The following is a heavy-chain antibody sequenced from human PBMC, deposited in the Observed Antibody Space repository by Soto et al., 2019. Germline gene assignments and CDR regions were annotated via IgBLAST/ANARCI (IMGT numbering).Heavy chain of an antibody. D-gene: IGHD1-20*01. CDR1: GYTFTSYY. Sequence: GASVKVSCKASGYTFTSYYMHWVRQAPGQGLEWMGIINPSGGSTSYAQKFQGRVTMTRDTSTSTVYMELSSLRSEDTAVYYCARDFIYNWMIYYYYGMDVWGQGTTVTVSS. CDR2: INPSGGST. V-gene: IGHV1-46*01. CDR3: ARDFIYNWMIYYYYGMDV. J-gene: IGHJ6*02.